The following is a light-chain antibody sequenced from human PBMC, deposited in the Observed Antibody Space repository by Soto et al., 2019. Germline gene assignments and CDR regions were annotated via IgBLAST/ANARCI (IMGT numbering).Light chain of an antibody. CDR3: QQSYSTPPYT. Sequence: DIQMTQSPSSLSASVGDRVTIACRASQSIRRSLNWYQQKPGKAPNLLIYGASSLQSGVPSRFSGSGSGTDFTLTISSLQPEDFATYYCQQSYSTPPYTFGQGTKLEIK. J-gene: IGKJ2*01. V-gene: IGKV1-39*01. CDR2: GAS. CDR1: QSIRRS.